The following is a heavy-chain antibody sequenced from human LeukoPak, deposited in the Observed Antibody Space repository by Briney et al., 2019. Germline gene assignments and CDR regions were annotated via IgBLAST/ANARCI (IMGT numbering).Heavy chain of an antibody. CDR3: ARDSSNWYVYEGV. CDR2: ISGTSNYT. J-gene: IGHJ6*04. CDR1: GFTFSDYY. D-gene: IGHD6-13*01. Sequence: PGGSLRLSCAASGFTFSDYYMSWIRQAPGKGLEWVSYISGTSNYTDYADSVKGRFTISRDNAKNSLYLQMNRLRAEDTAVYYCARDSSNWYVYEGVWGKGTTVTVSS. V-gene: IGHV3-11*06.